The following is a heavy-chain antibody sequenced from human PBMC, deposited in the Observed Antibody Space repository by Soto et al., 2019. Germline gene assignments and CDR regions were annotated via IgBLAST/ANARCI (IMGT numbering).Heavy chain of an antibody. CDR1: GGTFSRHA. CDR3: ARGWGYDSNDYYYAY. J-gene: IGHJ4*02. D-gene: IGHD3-22*01. Sequence: QVQLVQSGAEVRKPGSSVKVSCKASGGTFSRHAISWVRQAPGQGLEWMGGIIPIFGTANHAQKLQGRVTIIADESTSKVYMELISLISEDPAMYYCARGWGYDSNDYYYAYWGQGNLVIVSS. CDR2: IIPIFGTA. V-gene: IGHV1-69*01.